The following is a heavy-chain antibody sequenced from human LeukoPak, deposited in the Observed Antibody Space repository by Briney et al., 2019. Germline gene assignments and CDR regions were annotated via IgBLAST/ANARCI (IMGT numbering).Heavy chain of an antibody. CDR3: AKQWDHEGLADC. CDR1: GFTFSDYS. Sequence: GSPCPSRAASGFTFSDYSVNWVRQAPGKGLHWVSFISSDGNTIFYADSVKGRFTISRDNSENMLYLEMNSLRVEDTALYYCAKQWDHEGLADCWGGGT. D-gene: IGHD6-19*01. V-gene: IGHV3-48*01. CDR2: ISSDGNTI. J-gene: IGHJ4*02.